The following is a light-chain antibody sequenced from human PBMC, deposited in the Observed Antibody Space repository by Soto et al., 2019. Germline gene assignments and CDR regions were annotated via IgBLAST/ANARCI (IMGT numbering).Light chain of an antibody. V-gene: IGKV1-33*01. CDR3: QQYESLPLT. J-gene: IGKJ5*01. CDR1: QDINKN. CDR2: DAS. Sequence: IQVRQSPASLCARVGDRVTHTCRASQDINKNLIWYQQKPGKAPKLLIYDASDLETGVPSRFSGSGSGTGFTFTISSLQPEDFATYYCQQYESLPLTFGQGTRLEIK.